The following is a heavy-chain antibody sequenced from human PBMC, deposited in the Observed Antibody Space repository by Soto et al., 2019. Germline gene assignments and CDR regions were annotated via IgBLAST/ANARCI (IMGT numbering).Heavy chain of an antibody. Sequence: PGGSLRLSCAASGFTFRSYAMSWVRQAPGKGLEWVSAISGSGGSTYYADSVKGRFTISRDNSKNTLYLQMNSLRAEDTAVYYCAKDPWYDYIWGSYRYDYFDYWGQGTLVTVSS. CDR1: GFTFRSYA. CDR2: ISGSGGST. CDR3: AKDPWYDYIWGSYRYDYFDY. V-gene: IGHV3-23*01. J-gene: IGHJ4*02. D-gene: IGHD3-16*02.